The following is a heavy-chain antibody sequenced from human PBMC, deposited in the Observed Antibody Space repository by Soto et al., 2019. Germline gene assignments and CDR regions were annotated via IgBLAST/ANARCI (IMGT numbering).Heavy chain of an antibody. V-gene: IGHV3-7*01. CDR1: GFTFSSYW. D-gene: IGHD5-12*01. CDR2: IKQDGSEK. J-gene: IGHJ6*02. CDR3: ARDSYSGYDPHPDYYYYYGMDV. Sequence: PGGSLGLCCADSGFTFSSYWMSWVRQAPGKGLEWVANIKQDGSEKYYVDSVKGRFTISRDNAKNSLYLQMNSLRAEDTAVYYCARDSYSGYDPHPDYYYYYGMDVWGQGTTVTVSS.